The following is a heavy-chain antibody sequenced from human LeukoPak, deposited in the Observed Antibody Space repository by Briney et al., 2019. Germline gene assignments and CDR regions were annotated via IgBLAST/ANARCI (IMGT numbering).Heavy chain of an antibody. D-gene: IGHD2-2*01. CDR1: GYTFTSYY. Sequence: ASVKVSCKASGYTFTSYYMHWVRQAPGQGFEWMGLINPSGGSTSYAQKFQGRVTMTRDTSTSTVYMELSSLASEDTAVYYCARKRTSSPFDFWGQGTLSTVSS. CDR3: ARKRTSSPFDF. J-gene: IGHJ4*02. CDR2: INPSGGST. V-gene: IGHV1-46*01.